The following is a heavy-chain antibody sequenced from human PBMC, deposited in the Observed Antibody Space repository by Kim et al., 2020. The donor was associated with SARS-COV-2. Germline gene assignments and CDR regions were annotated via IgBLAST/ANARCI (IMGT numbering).Heavy chain of an antibody. V-gene: IGHV4-38-2*02. J-gene: IGHJ3*02. D-gene: IGHD1-26*01. CDR2: IYHSGTI. CDR3: ARVRSQEPLSAFDI. CDR1: GYSISSGYY. Sequence: SETLSLTCTVSGYSISSGYYWGWIRQPPGKGLEWIGTIYHSGTIYYNPSLKSRVTKSVDTSKNQFSLELSSVTAADTAVSYCARVRSQEPLSAFDIWG.